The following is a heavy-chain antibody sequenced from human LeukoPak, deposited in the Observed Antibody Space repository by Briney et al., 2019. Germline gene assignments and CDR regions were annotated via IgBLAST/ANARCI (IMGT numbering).Heavy chain of an antibody. V-gene: IGHV1-3*01. J-gene: IGHJ2*01. CDR3: ARGRGIQNWYFDL. D-gene: IGHD3-3*02. CDR1: GYTFTSYA. CDR2: INAGNGNT. Sequence: ASVKVSCKASGYTFTSYAMHWVRQAPGQRLEWMGWINAGNGNTKYSQKFQGRVTITRDTSASTAYMGLSSLRSEDTAVYYCARGRGIQNWYFDLWGRGTLVTVSS.